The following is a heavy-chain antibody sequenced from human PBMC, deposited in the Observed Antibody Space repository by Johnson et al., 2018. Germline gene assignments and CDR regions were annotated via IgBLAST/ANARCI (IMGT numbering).Heavy chain of an antibody. V-gene: IGHV3-30*18. Sequence: QVQLVESGGGVVQPWRSLRLSCAASGFTFSSYGMHWVRQAPGKGLEWVAVISYDGSNKYYADSVKGRFTISRDNSKNTLYLQMNSLRAEDTAVYYCAKVGGSGGGDGMDVWGQGTTVTVSS. CDR3: AKVGGSGGGDGMDV. CDR1: GFTFSSYG. CDR2: ISYDGSNK. J-gene: IGHJ6*02. D-gene: IGHD2-15*01.